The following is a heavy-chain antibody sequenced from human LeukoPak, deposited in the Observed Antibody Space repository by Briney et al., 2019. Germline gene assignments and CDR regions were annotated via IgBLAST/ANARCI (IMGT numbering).Heavy chain of an antibody. CDR1: GFTFSDYE. J-gene: IGHJ2*01. CDR2: DGTDI. Sequence: PGGSLRLSCAASGFTFSDYEMNWVRQAPGKGLVWVARDGTDISYADSVKGRFTISRDNAKNTLYLQMNSLRAEDTAVYFCARGKFSTNWTFDLWGRGTRVTVSS. CDR3: ARGKFSTNWTFDL. D-gene: IGHD3-3*02. V-gene: IGHV3-74*01.